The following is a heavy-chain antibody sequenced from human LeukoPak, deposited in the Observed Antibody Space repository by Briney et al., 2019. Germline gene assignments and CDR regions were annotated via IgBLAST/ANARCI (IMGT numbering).Heavy chain of an antibody. D-gene: IGHD6-19*01. CDR3: ARAALGSSGCDY. V-gene: IGHV4-34*01. Sequence: PSETLSLTCAVYGGSFSGYYWSWIRQPPGKGLEWIGEINHSGSTNYNPSLKSRVTISVDTSKNQFSLKLSSVTAADTAAYYCARAALGSSGCDYWGQGTLVTVSS. CDR2: INHSGST. CDR1: GGSFSGYY. J-gene: IGHJ4*02.